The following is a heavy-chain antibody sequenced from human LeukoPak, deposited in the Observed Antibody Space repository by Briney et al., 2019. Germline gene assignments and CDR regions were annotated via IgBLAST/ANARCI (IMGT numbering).Heavy chain of an antibody. CDR3: ARQSDGFHWFDP. V-gene: IGHV4-31*03. J-gene: IGHJ5*02. CDR1: GGSISSGGYY. Sequence: PSETLSLTCTVSGGSISSGGYYWSWIRQHPGKGLEWIGYIYYSGSTYYNPSLKSRVTISVDTSKNQFSLKLSSVTAADTAVYYCARQSDGFHWFDPWGQGTLVTVSS. D-gene: IGHD2-2*03. CDR2: IYYSGST.